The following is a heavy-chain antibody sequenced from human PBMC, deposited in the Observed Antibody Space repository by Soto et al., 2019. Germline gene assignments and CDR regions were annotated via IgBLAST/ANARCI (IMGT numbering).Heavy chain of an antibody. J-gene: IGHJ4*02. D-gene: IGHD5-12*01. V-gene: IGHV3-23*01. CDR1: GFSFSSYA. CDR3: AKGSIEYSASVDN. Sequence: VQLLESGGGLVQPGGSLRLSYAASGFSFSSYAMVWVRQAPGKGLEWVSVISARGGSSYFADSVKGRVTISRDNSKNVLSLEMNSLRAEETAIYFCAKGSIEYSASVDNWGQGTLVLVSS. CDR2: ISARGGSS.